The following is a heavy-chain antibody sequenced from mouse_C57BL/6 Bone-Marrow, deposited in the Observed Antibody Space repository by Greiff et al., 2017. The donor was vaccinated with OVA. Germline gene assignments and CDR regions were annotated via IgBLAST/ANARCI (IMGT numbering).Heavy chain of an antibody. J-gene: IGHJ4*01. Sequence: VQLKESGAELVRPGASVKLSCTASGFNIKDDYMHWVKQRPEQGLEWIGWIDPENGDTEYASKFQGKATITADTSSNTAYLQLSSLTSEDTAVYYCTTVYYYAMDYWGQGTSVTVSS. CDR1: GFNIKDDY. CDR3: TTVYYYAMDY. V-gene: IGHV14-4*01. CDR2: IDPENGDT.